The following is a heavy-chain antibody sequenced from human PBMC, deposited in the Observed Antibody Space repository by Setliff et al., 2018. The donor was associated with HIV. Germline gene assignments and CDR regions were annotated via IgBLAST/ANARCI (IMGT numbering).Heavy chain of an antibody. CDR3: AREHSTTWPYFDF. J-gene: IGHJ4*02. V-gene: IGHV1-18*01. D-gene: IGHD6-13*01. CDR2: ISGYSGHT. Sequence: ASVKVSCKASGYTFSDYDVAWVRQAPGQGLEWMGWISGYSGHTSYAQKIQGRVTMTTDTSTSTAYMELRSLRSDDTSVYFCAREHSTTWPYFDFWGQGTLVTVSS. CDR1: GYTFSDYD.